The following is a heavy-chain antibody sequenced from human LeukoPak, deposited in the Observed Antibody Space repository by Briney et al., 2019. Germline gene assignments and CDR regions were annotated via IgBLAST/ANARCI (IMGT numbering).Heavy chain of an antibody. Sequence: GGSLRLACAASGFTFSSYEMNWVRQAPGKGLEWVSYISSSGSTIYYADSVKGRFTISRDNAKNSLYLQMNSLRAEDTAVYYCASRGGVIVPTVDYWGQGTLVTVSS. CDR1: GFTFSSYE. V-gene: IGHV3-48*03. D-gene: IGHD3-16*02. CDR2: ISSSGSTI. CDR3: ASRGGVIVPTVDY. J-gene: IGHJ4*02.